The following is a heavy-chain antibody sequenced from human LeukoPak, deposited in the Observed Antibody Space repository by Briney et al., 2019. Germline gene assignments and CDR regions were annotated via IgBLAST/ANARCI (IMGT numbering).Heavy chain of an antibody. CDR2: IYYSGST. D-gene: IGHD1-26*01. CDR3: ARGDSGSYYYDY. V-gene: IGHV4-59*01. CDR1: TYSITNYY. J-gene: IGHJ4*02. Sequence: PSETLSLTCTVSTYSITNYYWSWIRQPPGKGLEWIGYIYYSGSTNYNPSLKSRVTISVDTSKNQFSLKLSSVTAADTAVYYCARGDSGSYYYDYWGQGTLVTVSS.